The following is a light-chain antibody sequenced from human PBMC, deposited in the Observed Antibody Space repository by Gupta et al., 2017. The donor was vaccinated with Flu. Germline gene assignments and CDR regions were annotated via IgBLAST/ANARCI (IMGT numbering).Light chain of an antibody. CDR3: QLRRHLPTFT. J-gene: IGKJ3*01. V-gene: IGKV3-11*01. CDR2: VTS. CDR1: QSVTSY. Sequence: DIVLPQSPATLSLSPGERATLSCRASQSVTSYFACYQQKPGQAPRLLIYVTSNRATGIPARFRSSGSGTACTLIISRLGPEDFAVYDCQLRRHLPTFTFGPGTKVEIK.